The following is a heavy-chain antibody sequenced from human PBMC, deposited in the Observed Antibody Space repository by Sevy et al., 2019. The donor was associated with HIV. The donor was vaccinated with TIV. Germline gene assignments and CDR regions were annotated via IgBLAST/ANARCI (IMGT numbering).Heavy chain of an antibody. J-gene: IGHJ3*02. Sequence: GGCLRLSCAASGFTFSNAWMNWVRQAPEKGLVWVGRIRSNSDGGTADYAAPVKGRFTLSRDDSKNTLYLQLNSLKTEDTAVYYCGSGGTSEAFDIWGQGTKVTVSS. V-gene: IGHV3-15*01. CDR3: GSGGTSEAFDI. D-gene: IGHD1-1*01. CDR2: IRSNSDGGTA. CDR1: GFTFSNAW.